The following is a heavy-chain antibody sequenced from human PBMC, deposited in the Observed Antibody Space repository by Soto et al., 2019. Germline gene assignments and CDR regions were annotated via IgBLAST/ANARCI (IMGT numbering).Heavy chain of an antibody. CDR2: ITSTSSYI. J-gene: IGHJ4*02. CDR3: VRARSTDSRPDY. V-gene: IGHV3-21*01. CDR1: GFTLSLYT. D-gene: IGHD3-22*01. Sequence: GGSLRLSCAASGFTLSLYTMVWVRQAPGTGLEWVSSITSTSSYIYYADSLRGRFTISRDNAKNSLYLQIDSLRSEDTATYFCVRARSTDSRPDYWGRGTLVTVSS.